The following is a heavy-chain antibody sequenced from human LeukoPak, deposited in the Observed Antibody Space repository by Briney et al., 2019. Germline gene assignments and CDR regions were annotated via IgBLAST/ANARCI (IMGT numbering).Heavy chain of an antibody. Sequence: GGSLRLSCAASGFTFRNAWMSWVRQAPGKGLEWVGRIKSKTDGGTTDYAAPVKGRFTISRDDAKNTLYLQMNILKAEDTAVYYCTAETVARGIHWGRGALVRVSS. CDR2: IKSKTDGGTT. J-gene: IGHJ4*02. D-gene: IGHD6-19*01. CDR3: TAETVARGIH. CDR1: GFTFRNAW. V-gene: IGHV3-15*01.